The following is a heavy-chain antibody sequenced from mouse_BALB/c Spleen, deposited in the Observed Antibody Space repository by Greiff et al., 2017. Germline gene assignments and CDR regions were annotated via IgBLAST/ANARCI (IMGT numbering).Heavy chain of an antibody. D-gene: IGHD2-2*01. Sequence: QVQLQQSAAELARPGASVKMSCKASGYTFTSYTMHWVKQRPGQGLEWIGYINPSSGYTEYNQKFKDKTTLTADKSSSTAYMQLSSLTSEDSAVYYVARWLGRAYAMDYWGQGTSVTVSS. CDR1: GYTFTSYT. CDR2: INPSSGYT. V-gene: IGHV1-4*02. J-gene: IGHJ4*01. CDR3: ARWLGRAYAMDY.